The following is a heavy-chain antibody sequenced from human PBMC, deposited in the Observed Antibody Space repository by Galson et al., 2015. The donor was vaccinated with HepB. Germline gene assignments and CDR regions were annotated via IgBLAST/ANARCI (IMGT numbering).Heavy chain of an antibody. V-gene: IGHV3-74*01. CDR3: VRDKDGYDY. CDR2: IANDGSAT. D-gene: IGHD5-12*01. CDR1: GFAFSNYI. J-gene: IGHJ4*02. Sequence: SLRLSCAASGFAFSNYIMHWVRQSPEKGLVWLSRIANDGSATHYADSVEGRFTISRDNAKNTLYLQMNSLRAEDTAVYYCVRDKDGYDYWGQGTLVTVSS.